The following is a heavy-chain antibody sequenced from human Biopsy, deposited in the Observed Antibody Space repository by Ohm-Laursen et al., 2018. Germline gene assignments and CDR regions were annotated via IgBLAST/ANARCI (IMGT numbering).Heavy chain of an antibody. CDR1: GFTFNNYG. CDR3: AKDRYNYTPIGGFSMDV. CDR2: IFYDGSNT. Sequence: SLRLSCTASGFTFNNYGMQWVRQAPGKGLEWVAFIFYDGSNTYYADSVKGRFTISRDNSRDTLYLQMSSLRAEDTAVYYCAKDRYNYTPIGGFSMDVWGQGTTVTVPS. J-gene: IGHJ6*02. V-gene: IGHV3-30*18. D-gene: IGHD5-18*01.